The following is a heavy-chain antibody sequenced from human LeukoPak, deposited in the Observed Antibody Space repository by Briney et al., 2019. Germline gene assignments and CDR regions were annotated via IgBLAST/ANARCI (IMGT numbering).Heavy chain of an antibody. Sequence: GASVTVSCKASGDTFTNYGYNWVRQAPGQGLEWMGWISAYNGDTNYAQKFQGRLTMTTDTSARIAYMELRSLRSDETAVYFCAREGSCSGGSCRLDYWGQGTLVTVSS. CDR1: GDTFTNYG. V-gene: IGHV1-18*01. J-gene: IGHJ4*02. CDR3: AREGSCSGGSCRLDY. D-gene: IGHD2-15*01. CDR2: ISAYNGDT.